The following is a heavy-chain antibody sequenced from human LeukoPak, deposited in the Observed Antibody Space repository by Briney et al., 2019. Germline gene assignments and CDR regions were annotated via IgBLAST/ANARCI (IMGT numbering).Heavy chain of an antibody. CDR1: GGSISSSNYY. J-gene: IGHJ4*02. CDR3: ARVRGYYDSSGYDY. Sequence: SETLSLTCTVSGGSISSSNYYWGWIRQPPGKGLEWIGYIYYSGSTNYNPALKSRVTISEDTSKNQISLKLSSVTAADTAVYYCARVRGYYDSSGYDYWGQGTLVTVSS. D-gene: IGHD3-22*01. V-gene: IGHV4-61*05. CDR2: IYYSGST.